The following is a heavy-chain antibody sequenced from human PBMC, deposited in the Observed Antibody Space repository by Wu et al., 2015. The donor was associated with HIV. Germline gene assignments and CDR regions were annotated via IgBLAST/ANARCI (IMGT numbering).Heavy chain of an antibody. CDR1: GYTFTDHY. Sequence: QVQLVQSGAEVKKPGASVKVSCKASGYTFTDHYIHWVRQAPGQGLEWMGWIKPSNGNTNYAQKLQGRVTMTTDTSTSTAYMELRSLRSDDTAVYYCARELWFGDKDAFDIWGQGTMVTVSS. J-gene: IGHJ3*02. D-gene: IGHD3-10*01. CDR3: ARELWFGDKDAFDI. CDR2: IKPSNGNT. V-gene: IGHV1-18*04.